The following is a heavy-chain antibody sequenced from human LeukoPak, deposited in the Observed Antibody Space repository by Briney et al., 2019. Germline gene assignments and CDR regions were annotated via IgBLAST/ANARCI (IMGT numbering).Heavy chain of an antibody. CDR3: TTRVAGLFMRGVYAFDI. CDR1: GYTFTGYY. D-gene: IGHD3-16*01. V-gene: IGHV1-2*02. J-gene: IGHJ3*02. CDR2: INPNSGGT. Sequence: ASVKVSCKASGYTFTGYYMHWVRQAPGQGLEWMGWINPNSGGTNYAQKFRGRVTMTEDTSTDTAYMELSSLTSEDTAVYYCTTRVAGLFMRGVYAFDIWGQGTMVTVSS.